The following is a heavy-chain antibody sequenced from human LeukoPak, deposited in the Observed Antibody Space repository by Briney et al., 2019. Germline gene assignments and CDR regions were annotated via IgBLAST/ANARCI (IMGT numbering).Heavy chain of an antibody. CDR2: IYTSGST. D-gene: IGHD3-16*01. CDR1: GGSISSGSYY. V-gene: IGHV4-61*02. J-gene: IGHJ2*01. Sequence: PSQTLSLTCTVSGGSISSGSYYWSWIRQPAGKGLEWIGRIYTSGSTNYNPSLKSRVTISVDTSKNQFSLKLSSVTAADTAVYYCARGGPRRGIRYWYFDLWGRGTLVTVSS. CDR3: ARGGPRRGIRYWYFDL.